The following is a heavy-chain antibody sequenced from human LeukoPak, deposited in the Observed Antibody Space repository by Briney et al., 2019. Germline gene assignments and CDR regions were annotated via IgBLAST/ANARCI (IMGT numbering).Heavy chain of an antibody. CDR3: ARDPIAYCGADCYSD. J-gene: IGHJ4*02. D-gene: IGHD2-21*02. CDR2: IYYTGST. Sequence: SETLSLTCTVSGASIISGGYYWSCIRQHPGKGLECIGYIYYTGSTYYNPSLKNRLTISIDTSKSQFSLKLTSVTAADTAVYYCARDPIAYCGADCYSDWGQGTLVTVSS. V-gene: IGHV4-31*03. CDR1: GASIISGGYY.